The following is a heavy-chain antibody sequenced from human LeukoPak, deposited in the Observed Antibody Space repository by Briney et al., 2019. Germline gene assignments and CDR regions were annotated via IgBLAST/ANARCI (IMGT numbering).Heavy chain of an antibody. J-gene: IGHJ4*02. D-gene: IGHD1-14*01. CDR2: INPNSGGT. CDR3: ARVRGTKAALIDY. CDR1: GGTFSSYA. Sequence: ASVKVSCKASGGTFSSYAISWVRQAPGQGLEWMGWINPNSGGTNYAQKFQGRVTMTRDSSVSTAYMELRGLRSDDTAVYYCARVRGTKAALIDYWGQGTLVTVSS. V-gene: IGHV1-2*02.